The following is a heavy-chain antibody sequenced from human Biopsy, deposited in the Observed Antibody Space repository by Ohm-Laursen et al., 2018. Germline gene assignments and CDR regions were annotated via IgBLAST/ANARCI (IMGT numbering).Heavy chain of an antibody. CDR1: EFTFSGYS. V-gene: IGHV3-21*06. CDR3: VRLLRPKGELDY. J-gene: IGHJ4*02. CDR2: IGSSGSDV. Sequence: SLRLSCSASEFTFSGYSMNWVRQAPGEGLEWVSSIGSSGSDVYYAASVKGRFTSSRDNARNSLYLQVDSLRVEDTAVYYCVRLLRPKGELDYWGQGTLVTVSS. D-gene: IGHD6-25*01.